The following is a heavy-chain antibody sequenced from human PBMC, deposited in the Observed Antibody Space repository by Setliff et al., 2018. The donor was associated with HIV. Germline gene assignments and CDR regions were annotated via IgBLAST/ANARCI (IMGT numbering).Heavy chain of an antibody. Sequence: ASVKVSCKASGFTFTDFFIHWVRQAPGQGLEWMGWISPYDGSRRISRRFRGRVTMTKDTSINTAYMELSGLTSDDTAVYYCARQLSNSFDYWGQGALVTVSS. CDR1: GFTFTDFF. D-gene: IGHD7-27*01. J-gene: IGHJ4*02. CDR3: ARQLSNSFDY. CDR2: ISPYDGSR. V-gene: IGHV1-2*02.